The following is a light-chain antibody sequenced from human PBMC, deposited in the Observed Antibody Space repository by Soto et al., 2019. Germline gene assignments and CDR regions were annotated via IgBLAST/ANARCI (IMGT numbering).Light chain of an antibody. CDR2: DAS. CDR1: QSVSRY. Sequence: EIVLTQSPATLSLSPGERATLSCRASQSVSRYLAWYQQKPGQAPRLLIYDASNRATGIPARFSGSESGTDFTLTINSLEPEDFAVYYCQQRTNWPLTFGGGTKVEIK. V-gene: IGKV3-11*01. J-gene: IGKJ4*01. CDR3: QQRTNWPLT.